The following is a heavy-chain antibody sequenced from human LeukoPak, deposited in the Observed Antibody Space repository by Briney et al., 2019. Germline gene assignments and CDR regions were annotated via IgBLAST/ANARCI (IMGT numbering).Heavy chain of an antibody. CDR1: GGSFSGYY. D-gene: IGHD3-22*01. Sequence: SKTLSLTCAVYGGSFSGYYWSWIRQPPGKGLEWIGEINHSGSTNYNPSLKSRVTISVDTSKNQFSLKLSSVTAADTAVYYCARGTYYYDSSGYYYFDYWGQGTLVTVSS. J-gene: IGHJ4*02. V-gene: IGHV4-34*01. CDR3: ARGTYYYDSSGYYYFDY. CDR2: INHSGST.